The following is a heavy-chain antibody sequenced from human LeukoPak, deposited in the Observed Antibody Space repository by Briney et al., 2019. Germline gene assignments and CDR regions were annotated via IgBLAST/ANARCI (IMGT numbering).Heavy chain of an antibody. D-gene: IGHD1-26*01. CDR2: IYYSGST. J-gene: IGHJ4*02. CDR1: GYSTTSAYY. CDR3: ARVAAGKYFDN. V-gene: IGHV4-38-2*02. Sequence: SETLSLTCTVSGYSTTSAYYWGWIRQPPGKGLEWIGTIYYSGSTYYNPSLKSRVTISVDKSKNQFSLKLSSVTAADTAVYYCARVAAGKYFDNWGQGTLVTVSS.